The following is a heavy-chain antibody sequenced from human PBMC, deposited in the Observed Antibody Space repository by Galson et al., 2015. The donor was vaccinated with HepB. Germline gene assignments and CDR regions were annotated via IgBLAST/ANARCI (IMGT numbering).Heavy chain of an antibody. CDR1: GGSFSGYY. CDR2: INHSGST. D-gene: IGHD3-9*01. CDR3: ARGGGPYYDILTGQNWFDP. V-gene: IGHV4-34*01. Sequence: ETLSLTCAVYGGSFSGYYWSWIRQPPGKGLEWIGEINHSGSTNYNPSLKSRVTISVDTSKNQFSLKLSSVTAADTAVYYCARGGGPYYDILTGQNWFDPWGQGTLVTVSS. J-gene: IGHJ5*02.